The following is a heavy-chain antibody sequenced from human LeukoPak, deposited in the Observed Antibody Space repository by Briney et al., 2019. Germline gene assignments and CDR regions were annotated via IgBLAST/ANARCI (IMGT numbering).Heavy chain of an antibody. CDR1: GFTFSSYS. D-gene: IGHD3-22*01. CDR3: ARYYYDSSGYYFYYYYYMDV. V-gene: IGHV3-21*01. J-gene: IGHJ6*03. CDR2: ISSSSSYI. Sequence: GGSLRLSCAASGFTFSSYSMNWVRQAPGKGLEWVSSISSSSSYIYYADSVKGRFTISRDNAKNSLYLQMNSLRAEDTAVYYCARYYYDSSGYYFYYYYYMDVWGKGTTVTVSS.